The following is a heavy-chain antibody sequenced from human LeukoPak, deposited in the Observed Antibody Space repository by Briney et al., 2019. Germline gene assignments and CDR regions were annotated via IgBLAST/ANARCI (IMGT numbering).Heavy chain of an antibody. V-gene: IGHV3-30*18. D-gene: IGHD6-19*01. CDR3: AKDSGIAVAGARGGWFDF. Sequence: GGSLRLSCAASGFIFSNYWMSWVRQAPGKGLEWVAVISYDGSNKYYADSVKGRFTISRDNSKNTLYLQMNSLRAEDTAVYYCAKDSGIAVAGARGGWFDFWGQGTLVTVSS. CDR1: GFIFSNYW. CDR2: ISYDGSNK. J-gene: IGHJ5*01.